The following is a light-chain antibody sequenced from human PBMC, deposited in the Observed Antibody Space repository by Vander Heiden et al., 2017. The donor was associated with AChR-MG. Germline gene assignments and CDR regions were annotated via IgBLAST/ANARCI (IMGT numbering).Light chain of an antibody. CDR1: QHILQISKDRND. V-gene: IGKV4-1*01. Sequence: DIVMIPSADLRDVSLWDRGTVYCKSSQHILQISKDRNDLALYQQKAGQPPKLLISWASTRESGVPDRFSGSGSGTDFTLTISNLQAEDVAVYYCQQVVSTPCTFGQGTKLQIK. J-gene: IGKJ2*02. CDR3: QQVVSTPCT. CDR2: WAS.